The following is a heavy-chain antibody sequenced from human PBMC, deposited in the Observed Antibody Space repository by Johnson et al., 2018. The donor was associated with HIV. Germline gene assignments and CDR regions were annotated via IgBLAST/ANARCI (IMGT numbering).Heavy chain of an antibody. CDR3: AKSGPDAFDI. D-gene: IGHD6-25*01. J-gene: IGHJ3*02. CDR2: ISWNSGSI. CDR1: GFTFDDYA. V-gene: IGHV3-9*01. Sequence: VQLVESGGGLVQPGRSLRLSCAASGFTFDDYAMHWVRQAPGKGLEWVSGISWNSGSIGYADSVKGRFTISRDNAKNSLYLQMNSLRAGDTALYYCAKSGPDAFDIWGQGTMVTVSS.